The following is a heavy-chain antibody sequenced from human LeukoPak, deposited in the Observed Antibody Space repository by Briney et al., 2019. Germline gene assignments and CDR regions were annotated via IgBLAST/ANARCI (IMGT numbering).Heavy chain of an antibody. Sequence: GGSLRLSCAASGFTFSSYAMHWVRQAPGKGLEYVSAISSNGGSTYYANSVKGRFTISRDNYKNTLYLQMGSLRAEDMAVYYCARVQYGPLDYWGQGTLVTVSS. D-gene: IGHD2/OR15-2a*01. J-gene: IGHJ4*02. CDR3: ARVQYGPLDY. CDR2: ISSNGGST. CDR1: GFTFSSYA. V-gene: IGHV3-64*01.